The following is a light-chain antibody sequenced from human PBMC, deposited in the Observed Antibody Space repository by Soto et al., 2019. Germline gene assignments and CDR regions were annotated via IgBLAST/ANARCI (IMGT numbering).Light chain of an antibody. CDR3: QQYGISPHT. V-gene: IGKV3-20*01. CDR1: QSVSSSY. Sequence: EIVLTQSPGTLSLYPGERATLSCRASQSVSSSYLAWYQQKPGQAPRLLIYGASSRATGIPDRFSGSGSGTDFTLTISRLEPEVFAVYYCQQYGISPHTFGQGTKV. CDR2: GAS. J-gene: IGKJ1*01.